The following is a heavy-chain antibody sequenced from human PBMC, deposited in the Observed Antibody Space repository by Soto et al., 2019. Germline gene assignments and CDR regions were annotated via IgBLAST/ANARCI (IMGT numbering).Heavy chain of an antibody. V-gene: IGHV3-21*01. CDR2: ISSGSDYI. D-gene: IGHD2-2*01. J-gene: IGHJ5*02. Sequence: EVQLVESGGGLVKPGGSLRLSCAASRFTFRTYSMNWVRQAPGKVLEWVASISSGSDYIYYAASVKGRFTISRDNAENSLYLQMNSLRAEDTAVYYCASHAVVVPAGATNWFDPWGQGTLVTVSS. CDR3: ASHAVVVPAGATNWFDP. CDR1: RFTFRTYS.